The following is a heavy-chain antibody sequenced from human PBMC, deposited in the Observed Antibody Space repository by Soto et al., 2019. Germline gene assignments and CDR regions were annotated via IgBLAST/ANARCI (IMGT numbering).Heavy chain of an antibody. D-gene: IGHD2-2*01. CDR2: IKSKTDGGTT. Sequence: PGGSLRLSCAASGFTFSNAWMNWVRQAPGKGLEWVGRIKSKTDGGTTDYAAPVKGRFTISRDDSKNTLYLQMNSLKTEDTAVYYCTTFDCSSTSCYGANFYYYYGMAVWGQGTTVTVSS. CDR1: GFTFSNAW. CDR3: TTFDCSSTSCYGANFYYYYGMAV. J-gene: IGHJ6*02. V-gene: IGHV3-15*07.